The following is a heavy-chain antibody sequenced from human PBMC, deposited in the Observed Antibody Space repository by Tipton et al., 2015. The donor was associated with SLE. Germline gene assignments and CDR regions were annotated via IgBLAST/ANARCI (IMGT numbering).Heavy chain of an antibody. D-gene: IGHD2-21*01. CDR1: GGSISSGGYY. V-gene: IGHV4-31*03. Sequence: TLSLTCTVSGGSISSGGYYWSWIRQHPGKGLEWIGYIYYSGSTYYNPSLKSRVTISVDTSKNQFSLKLSSVTAADTAVYYCARDCGGGDCDDYYYGMDAWGQGTTVTVSS. J-gene: IGHJ6*02. CDR3: ARDCGGGDCDDYYYGMDA. CDR2: IYYSGST.